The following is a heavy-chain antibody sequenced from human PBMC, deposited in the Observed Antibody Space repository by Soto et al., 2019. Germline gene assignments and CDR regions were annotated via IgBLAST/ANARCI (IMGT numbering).Heavy chain of an antibody. CDR1: GGSFSGYY. J-gene: IGHJ4*02. CDR2: INHSGST. Sequence: QVQLQQWGAGLLKPSETLSLTCAVYGGSFSGYYWSWIRQPPGKGLEWIGEINHSGSTNYNPSLKSRDTISVDTSKNQFSLKLSSVTAADTAVYYCARAPYGPVDYWGQGTLVTVSS. V-gene: IGHV4-34*01. CDR3: ARAPYGPVDY. D-gene: IGHD4-17*01.